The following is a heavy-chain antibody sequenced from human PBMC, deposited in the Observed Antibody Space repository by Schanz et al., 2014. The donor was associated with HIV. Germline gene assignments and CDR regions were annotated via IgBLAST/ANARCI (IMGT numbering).Heavy chain of an antibody. D-gene: IGHD2-2*01. CDR3: AKDREYCSSTSCTFGGYYYYGMDV. CDR2: ISYDGSNK. Sequence: QVQLVESGGGVVQPGRSLRLSCAVSGFTFSNYAMHWVRQAPGKGLEWVAVISYDGSNKYYADSVKGRFTISRDNSKNTLYLQMNSLRAEDTAVYYCAKDREYCSSTSCTFGGYYYYGMDVWGQGTTVTVSS. J-gene: IGHJ6*02. V-gene: IGHV3-30-3*01. CDR1: GFTFSNYA.